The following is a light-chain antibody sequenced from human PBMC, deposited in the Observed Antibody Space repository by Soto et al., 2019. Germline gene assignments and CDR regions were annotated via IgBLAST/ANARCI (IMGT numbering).Light chain of an antibody. CDR1: SSDVGAYKY. Sequence: QSVLTQPASVSGSPGQSVTISCNGTSSDVGAYKYVSWYQQHPGKAPKLMIYEVSNRPSGVSNRLSGSKSGNTASLTISGLQADDEADYYRNSYAGDIIRFVFGTGTKLTVL. J-gene: IGLJ1*01. CDR2: EVS. CDR3: NSYAGDIIRFV. V-gene: IGLV2-14*01.